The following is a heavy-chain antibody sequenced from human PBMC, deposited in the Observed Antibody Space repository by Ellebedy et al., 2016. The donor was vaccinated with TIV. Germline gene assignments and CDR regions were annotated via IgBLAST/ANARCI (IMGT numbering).Heavy chain of an antibody. CDR3: AKQLGYCSDGNCYFDC. CDR1: GFTFSSSA. Sequence: GGSLRLXXAASGFTFSSSAMSWVRQAPGKGLEWVSAISSSGGSTFYADSVKGRFTISRGNSENTLYLQMNSLRAEDTAVYYCAKQLGYCSDGNCYFDCWGQGTLVTVSS. J-gene: IGHJ4*02. D-gene: IGHD2-15*01. V-gene: IGHV3-23*01. CDR2: ISSSGGST.